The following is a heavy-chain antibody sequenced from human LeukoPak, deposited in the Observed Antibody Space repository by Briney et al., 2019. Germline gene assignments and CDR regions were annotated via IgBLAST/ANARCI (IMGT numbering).Heavy chain of an antibody. Sequence: PSETLSLTCTVSGGSISSYYWSWIRQPPGKGLEWIGYIYYSGSTNYNPSLKSRVTISVDTSKNQFSLKLSSVTAADTAVYYCARGEGRTPFYSSSWPFDYWGQGTLVTVSS. J-gene: IGHJ4*02. D-gene: IGHD6-13*01. CDR1: GGSISSYY. CDR2: IYYSGST. V-gene: IGHV4-59*01. CDR3: ARGEGRTPFYSSSWPFDY.